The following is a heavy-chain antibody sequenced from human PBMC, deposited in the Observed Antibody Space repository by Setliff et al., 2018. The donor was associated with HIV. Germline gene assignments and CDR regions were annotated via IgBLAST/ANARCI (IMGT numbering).Heavy chain of an antibody. V-gene: IGHV3-21*04. Sequence: PGGSLRLSCAASGSTFTDYTMNWARQAPGKGLEWVSSITSGSTYVNYADSVKGRFSISRDNSKNTLYLQMNSLRVEDTAVYYCAIDFPASGLFLDYWGPGTLVTVSS. CDR2: ITSGSTYV. CDR1: GSTFTDYT. CDR3: AIDFPASGLFLDY. J-gene: IGHJ4*02.